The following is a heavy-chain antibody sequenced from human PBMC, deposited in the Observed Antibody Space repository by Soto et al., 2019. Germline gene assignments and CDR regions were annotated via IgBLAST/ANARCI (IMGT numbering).Heavy chain of an antibody. CDR1: VGTFSTYT. CDR3: AGDPDSHYNDSHASSYP. Sequence: QVQLVQSGAEVKKPRSSVKVSCKASVGTFSTYTITWVRQAPGQGLEWMGRIIPIIGIINYAQKFQGRVTFSADKFTGTAYMELTGLRSDDTAVYYCAGDPDSHYNDSHASSYPWGQGTLVTVSS. CDR2: IIPIIGII. D-gene: IGHD4-4*01. J-gene: IGHJ5*02. V-gene: IGHV1-69*08.